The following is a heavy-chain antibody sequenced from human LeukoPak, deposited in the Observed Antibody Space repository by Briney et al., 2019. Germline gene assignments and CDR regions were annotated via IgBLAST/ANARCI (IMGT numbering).Heavy chain of an antibody. V-gene: IGHV4-34*01. J-gene: IGHJ4*02. D-gene: IGHD1-26*01. CDR3: ARRYSGSRRYFDY. CDR1: GGSFSGYY. CDR2: IYYSGST. Sequence: SETLSLTCAVYGGSFSGYYWSWIRQPPGKGLEWIGSIYYSGSTYYNPSLKSRVTISVDTSKNQFSLKLSSVTAADTAVYYCARRYSGSRRYFDYWGQGTLVTVSS.